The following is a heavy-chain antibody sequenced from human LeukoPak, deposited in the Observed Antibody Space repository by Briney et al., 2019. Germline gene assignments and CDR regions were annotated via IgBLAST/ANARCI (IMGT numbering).Heavy chain of an antibody. V-gene: IGHV1-2*02. CDR2: INPNSGGT. D-gene: IGHD3-9*01. CDR1: GYTFTGYY. CDR3: ASHLPNRYSNDAFDI. Sequence: ASVKVSCKASGYTFTGYYMHWVRQAPGQGLEWMGWINPNSGGTNYAQKFQGRVTMTRDTSISTAYMELSRLRSDDTAVYYCASHLPNRYSNDAFDIWGQGTMVTVSS. J-gene: IGHJ3*02.